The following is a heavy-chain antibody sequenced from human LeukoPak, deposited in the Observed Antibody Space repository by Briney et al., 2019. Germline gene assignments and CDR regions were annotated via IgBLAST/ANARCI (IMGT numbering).Heavy chain of an antibody. CDR1: GGTSSSYA. V-gene: IGHV1-69*05. Sequence: SVKVSCKASGGTSSSYAIGWVRQAPGQGLEWMGGIIPIFGTANYAQKFQGRVTITTDESTSTAYMELSSLRSEDTAVYYCARVGHSSSGPFDYWGQGTLVTVSS. CDR2: IIPIFGTA. CDR3: ARVGHSSSGPFDY. D-gene: IGHD6-13*01. J-gene: IGHJ4*02.